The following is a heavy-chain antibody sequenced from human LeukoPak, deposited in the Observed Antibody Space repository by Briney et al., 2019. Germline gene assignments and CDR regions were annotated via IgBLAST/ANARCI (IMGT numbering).Heavy chain of an antibody. J-gene: IGHJ5*02. V-gene: IGHV3-23*01. CDR1: GLTSTSFG. D-gene: IGHD6-13*01. CDR3: GRGGGIAAAGNWFDP. Sequence: TLRPSRAASGLTSTSFGISCGRQSAGTGRGWGSAISGSGGITYYADSVKGRFTISRDNAKKSLYLPMTSLRAEDTAVYYCGRGGGIAAAGNWFDPWGQGTLVTVSS. CDR2: ISGSGGIT.